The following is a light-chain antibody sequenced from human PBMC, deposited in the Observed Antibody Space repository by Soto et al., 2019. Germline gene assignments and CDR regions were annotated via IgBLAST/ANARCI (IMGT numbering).Light chain of an antibody. J-gene: IGKJ1*01. CDR1: QSVSSSY. CDR2: GAS. V-gene: IGKV3-20*01. Sequence: IVLTQSPGTLSLSPGXXXXXXXXXSQSVSSSYLAWYQQKPGQAPRLLIYGASSRATGIPDRFSGSGSGTDFTLTISRLEPEDFAVYYCQQYGSSHWTFGQGTKVDIK. CDR3: QQYGSSHWT.